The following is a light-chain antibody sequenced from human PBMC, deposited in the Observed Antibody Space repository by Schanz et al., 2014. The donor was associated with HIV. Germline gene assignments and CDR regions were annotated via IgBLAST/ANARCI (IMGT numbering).Light chain of an antibody. J-gene: IGLJ2*01. V-gene: IGLV1-40*01. CDR2: GNS. CDR1: TSNIGRNS. CDR3: QSYDSSLSVLV. Sequence: QSVLTQPPSVSGTPGQRVTISCSGGTSNIGRNSVNWYQQLPGTAPKLLIYGNSNRPSGVPDRFSGSKSGTSASLAITGLQAEDEADYYCQSYDSSLSVLVFGGGTKLTVL.